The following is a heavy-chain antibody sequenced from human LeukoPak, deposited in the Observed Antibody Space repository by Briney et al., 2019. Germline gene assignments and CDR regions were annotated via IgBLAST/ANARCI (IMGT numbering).Heavy chain of an antibody. CDR3: ARNYYDSSGYYIDQFYFDS. V-gene: IGHV4-39*07. CDR2: MYYTGNT. CDR1: GGSISNSNFY. J-gene: IGHJ4*02. D-gene: IGHD3-22*01. Sequence: SETLSLTCTVSGGSISNSNFYWGWIRQPPGKGLEWLGSMYYTGNTYYQPSLRGRLSISLDTSKNLFSLRLSSVTAADMAVYYCARNYYDSSGYYIDQFYFDSWGQGTLVTVSS.